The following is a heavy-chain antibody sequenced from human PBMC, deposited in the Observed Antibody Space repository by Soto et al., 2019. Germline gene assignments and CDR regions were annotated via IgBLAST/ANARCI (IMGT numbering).Heavy chain of an antibody. CDR1: GDSIISSDFY. CDR3: ARHSLALRKNNWFDP. D-gene: IGHD3-3*02. Sequence: TSETLSLTCTVSGDSIISSDFYWGWVRQPPGKGLEWIGSIFYLGSSYYNPSLKSRVTMSVDTSKNQFSLRPRSVTAADTALYFCARHSLALRKNNWFDPWGQGIMVTVSS. CDR2: IFYLGSS. J-gene: IGHJ5*02. V-gene: IGHV4-39*01.